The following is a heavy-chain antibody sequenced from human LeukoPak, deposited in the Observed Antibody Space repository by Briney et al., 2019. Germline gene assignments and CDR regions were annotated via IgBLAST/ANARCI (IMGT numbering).Heavy chain of an antibody. V-gene: IGHV4-34*01. CDR2: INHSGST. CDR1: VGSFSGYY. D-gene: IGHD4-17*01. Sequence: SETLSLTCAFYVGSFSGYYWSWIRQPPGKGLEWIGEINHSGSTNYNPSLKSRVTISVDTSKNQFSLKLSSVTAADTAVYYCARGTRNDYGDYGECDYWGQGTLVTVSS. CDR3: ARGTRNDYGDYGECDY. J-gene: IGHJ4*02.